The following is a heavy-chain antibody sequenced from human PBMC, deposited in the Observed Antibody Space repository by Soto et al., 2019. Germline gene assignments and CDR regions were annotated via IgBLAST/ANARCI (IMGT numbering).Heavy chain of an antibody. D-gene: IGHD5-12*01. CDR3: ARASGYDQPFDY. Sequence: QVQLQESGPGLVKPSETLSLTCTVSGGSISSYYWSWIRQPPGKGLEWIGYIYYSGSTNYNPSLKSRVTISVDTSKNQFSLKLSSVTAADTAVYYCARASGYDQPFDYWGQGTLFTVSS. V-gene: IGHV4-59*01. CDR1: GGSISSYY. CDR2: IYYSGST. J-gene: IGHJ4*02.